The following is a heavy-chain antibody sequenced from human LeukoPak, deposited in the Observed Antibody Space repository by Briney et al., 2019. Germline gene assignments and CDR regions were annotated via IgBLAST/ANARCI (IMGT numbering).Heavy chain of an antibody. Sequence: SETLSLTCAVYGGSFSGYYWSWIRQPPGKGLEWIGEINHSGSTNYNPSLKSRVTISVDTSKNQFSLKLSSVTAADTAVYYCARVVGAISHWGQGTLVTVSS. CDR1: GGSFSGYY. V-gene: IGHV4-34*01. CDR2: INHSGST. J-gene: IGHJ4*02. CDR3: ARVVGAISH. D-gene: IGHD1-26*01.